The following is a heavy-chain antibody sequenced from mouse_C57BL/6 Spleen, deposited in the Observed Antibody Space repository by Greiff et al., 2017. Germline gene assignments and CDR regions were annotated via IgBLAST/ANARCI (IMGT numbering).Heavy chain of an antibody. D-gene: IGHD4-1*01. J-gene: IGHJ2*01. CDR2: INPSSGYT. Sequence: QVQLKESGAELAKPGASVKLSCKASGYTFTSYWMHWVKQRPGQGLEWIGYINPSSGYTKYNQKFKDKATLTADKSSSTAYMQLSSLTYENYAVYYCASLTETNFDYWGQGTTLTVSS. CDR1: GYTFTSYW. V-gene: IGHV1-7*01. CDR3: ASLTETNFDY.